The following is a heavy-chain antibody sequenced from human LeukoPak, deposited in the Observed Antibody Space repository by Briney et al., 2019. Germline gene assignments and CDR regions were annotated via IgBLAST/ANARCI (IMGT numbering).Heavy chain of an antibody. D-gene: IGHD5-24*01. J-gene: IGHJ4*02. V-gene: IGHV4-61*10. CDR3: AGADGYNADY. CDR2: IYYSGST. CDR1: GGSISSGSYY. Sequence: PSETLSLTCTVSGGSISSGSYYWSWIRQPAGKGLEWIGYIYYSGSTNYNPSLKSRVTISVDTSKNQFSLKLSSVTAADTAVYYCAGADGYNADYWGQGTLVTVSS.